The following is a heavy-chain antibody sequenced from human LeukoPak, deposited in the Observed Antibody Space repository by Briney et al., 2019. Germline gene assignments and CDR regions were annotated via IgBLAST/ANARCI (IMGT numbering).Heavy chain of an antibody. Sequence: GASVKVSCKASGGTFSSYAISWVRQAPGQGLEWMGGIIPIFGTANYAQKFQGRVTITADKSTSTAYMELSSLRSEDTAVYYCAGIGYDYVWGSYRATDAFDIWGQGTMVTVSS. V-gene: IGHV1-69*06. J-gene: IGHJ3*02. CDR1: GGTFSSYA. CDR2: IIPIFGTA. CDR3: AGIGYDYVWGSYRATDAFDI. D-gene: IGHD3-16*02.